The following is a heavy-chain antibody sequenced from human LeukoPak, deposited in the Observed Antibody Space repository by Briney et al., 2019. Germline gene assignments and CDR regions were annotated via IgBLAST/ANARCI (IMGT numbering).Heavy chain of an antibody. CDR1: GFTFSSSA. D-gene: IGHD3-22*01. V-gene: IGHV3-23*01. J-gene: IGHJ4*02. CDR2: ISASGGST. CDR3: AKTNSGYYLSIIDY. Sequence: PGGSLRLSCAASGFTFSSSAMSWVRQVPGKGLEWVSGISASGGSTYYADSVKGRFTISRDNSKNTLYLQMNSLRAEDTAVYYCAKTNSGYYLSIIDYWGQGTLVTVSS.